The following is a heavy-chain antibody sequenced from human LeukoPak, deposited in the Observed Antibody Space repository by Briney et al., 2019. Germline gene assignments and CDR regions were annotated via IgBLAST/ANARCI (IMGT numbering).Heavy chain of an antibody. J-gene: IGHJ4*02. D-gene: IGHD3-10*01. CDR2: INPSGGST. CDR1: GSTFTSCY. V-gene: IGHV1-46*01. Sequence: ASVKVSCKASGSTFTSCYVHWLRQAPGQGLEWMGIINPSGGSTTYAQKFQGRVTMTRDASTSTVYMELSSLRSEDTAVYFCASISMVRGVPYWGQGTLVTVSS. CDR3: ASISMVRGVPY.